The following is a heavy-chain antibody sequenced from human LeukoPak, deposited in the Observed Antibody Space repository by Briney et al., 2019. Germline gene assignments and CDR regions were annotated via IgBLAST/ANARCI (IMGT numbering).Heavy chain of an antibody. CDR1: GFVLSDYG. CDR3: AKESDSGYHSEGPKN. CDR2: VRNDGSNE. J-gene: IGHJ4*02. V-gene: IGHV3-30*02. D-gene: IGHD5-12*01. Sequence: GGSLRLSCAASGFVLSDYGMHWVRQAPGKGLEWVALVRNDGSNEYYVGSVKGRFTISRDKSKNTLYLQMNSLRAEDTAVYSCAKESDSGYHSEGPKNWGLGTLVTVSS.